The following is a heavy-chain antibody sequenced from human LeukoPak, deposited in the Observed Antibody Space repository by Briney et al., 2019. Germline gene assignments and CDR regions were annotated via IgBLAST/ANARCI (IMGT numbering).Heavy chain of an antibody. CDR3: ARESVEMAHFDY. CDR1: GFTFSSYA. D-gene: IGHD5-24*01. J-gene: IGHJ4*02. Sequence: GGSLRLSCAASGFTFSSYAMHWVRQAPGKGLEWVAVISYDGSNKYYADSVKGRFTISRDNSKNTLYLQMNSLRAEDTAVYYCARESVEMAHFDYWGQGTLVTVSS. CDR2: ISYDGSNK. V-gene: IGHV3-30-3*01.